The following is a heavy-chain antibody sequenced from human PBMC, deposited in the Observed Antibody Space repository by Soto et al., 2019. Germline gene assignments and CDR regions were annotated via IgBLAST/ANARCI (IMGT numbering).Heavy chain of an antibody. J-gene: IGHJ4*02. CDR1: GFTFSSYS. CDR2: ISSSSSTI. V-gene: IGHV3-48*01. Sequence: EVQLVESGGGLVQPGGSLRLSCAASGFTFSSYSMNWVRQAPGKGLEWVSYISSSSSTIYYADSVKGRFTISRDNAKNSLSLHMNSLRAEDTAVSYCAGVLNLGSFDSWGQGTLVTVSS. CDR3: AGVLNLGSFDS.